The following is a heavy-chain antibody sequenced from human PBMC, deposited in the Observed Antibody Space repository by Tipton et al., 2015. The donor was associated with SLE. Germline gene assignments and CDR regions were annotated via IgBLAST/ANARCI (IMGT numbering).Heavy chain of an antibody. Sequence: TLSLTCAVYGASFSGYYWTWIRQPPGKGLEWIGSMYYGGSTYSNPSLKSRVTISVDTSKNQVSLKLSSVTAADTAVYYCASRINYDFPSWGQGTLVTVPS. CDR2: MYYGGST. D-gene: IGHD3-3*01. V-gene: IGHV4-34*01. CDR3: ASRINYDFPS. CDR1: GASFSGYY. J-gene: IGHJ5*02.